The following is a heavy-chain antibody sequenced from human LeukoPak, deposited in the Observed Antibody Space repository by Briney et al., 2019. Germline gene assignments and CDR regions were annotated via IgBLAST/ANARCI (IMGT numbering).Heavy chain of an antibody. Sequence: GGSLRLSCAASGFTVSSNYMSWVRQAPGKGLEWVSVIYSGGRTYYADSVKGRFTISRDNSKNTLYLQMNSLRAEDTAVYYCARQVVAVAAPFDYWGQGTLVTVSS. V-gene: IGHV3-53*01. J-gene: IGHJ4*02. CDR1: GFTVSSNY. D-gene: IGHD6-19*01. CDR2: IYSGGRT. CDR3: ARQVVAVAAPFDY.